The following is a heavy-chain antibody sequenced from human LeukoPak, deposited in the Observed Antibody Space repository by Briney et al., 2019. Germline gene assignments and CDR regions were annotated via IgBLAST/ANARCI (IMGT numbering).Heavy chain of an antibody. CDR1: GFTFSSYA. CDR3: AKDNDNYYDSSGYYRD. J-gene: IGHJ4*02. V-gene: IGHV3-23*01. Sequence: PGGSLRLSCAASGFTFSSYAMSWVRQAPGKGLEWVSAISGSGGSTYYADSVKGRFTISRDNSKNTLYLQMNSLRAEDTAVYYCAKDNDNYYDSSGYYRDWGQGTLVTVSS. CDR2: ISGSGGST. D-gene: IGHD3-22*01.